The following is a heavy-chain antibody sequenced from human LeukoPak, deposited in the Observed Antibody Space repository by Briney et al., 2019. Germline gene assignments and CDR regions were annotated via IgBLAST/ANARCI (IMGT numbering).Heavy chain of an antibody. CDR3: ARLAYGFWGGPEGEYFDY. D-gene: IGHD3-3*01. Sequence: SETLSLTCSVSGGSITSYYWSWIRQPPRKGLEWLGHIYTNGSTNDNPSLKSRVTISVATSKKQFSLKLSSVTAADTAVYYCARLAYGFWGGPEGEYFDYWGQGTLVTVSS. J-gene: IGHJ4*02. CDR2: IYTNGST. CDR1: GGSITSYY. V-gene: IGHV4-4*09.